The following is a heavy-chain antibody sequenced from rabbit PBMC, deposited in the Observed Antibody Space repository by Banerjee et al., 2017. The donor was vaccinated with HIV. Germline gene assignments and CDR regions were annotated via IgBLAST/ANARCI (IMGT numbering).Heavy chain of an antibody. CDR2: IYTGSSGTT. CDR1: GFSFSSSYW. V-gene: IGHV1S40*01. D-gene: IGHD1-1*01. Sequence: QSLEESGGDLVKPGASLTLTCTASGFSFSSSYWICWVRQAPGKRPEWIACIYTGSSGTTNYAIWAKGRFTISKTSSTTVTLQMTSLTVADTATYFCARGGTNNNFYMDLWGPGTLVTVS. J-gene: IGHJ4*01. CDR3: ARGGTNNNFYMDL.